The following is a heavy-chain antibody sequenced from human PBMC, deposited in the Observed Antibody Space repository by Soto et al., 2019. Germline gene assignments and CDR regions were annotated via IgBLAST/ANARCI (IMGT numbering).Heavy chain of an antibody. V-gene: IGHV3-30*18. D-gene: IGHD6-19*01. Sequence: QVQLVESGGGVVQPGRSLRLSCAASGFTFSSYGMHWVRQAPGKGLEWVAVISYDGSNKYYADSVKGRFTISRDNSKNTLYLQMNSLRAEDTAVYYCAKALSAPLAGTAGTHFDYWGQGTLVTVSS. CDR2: ISYDGSNK. CDR1: GFTFSSYG. CDR3: AKALSAPLAGTAGTHFDY. J-gene: IGHJ4*02.